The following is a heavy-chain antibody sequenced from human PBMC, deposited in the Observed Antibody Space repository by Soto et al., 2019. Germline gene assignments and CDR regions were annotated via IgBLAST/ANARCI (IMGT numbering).Heavy chain of an antibody. CDR2: TYYRSKWYA. D-gene: IGHD6-19*01. V-gene: IGHV6-1*01. Sequence: SQTHTLTCGISGDSVSSTGAAWNWIRQSPSRGLEWLGRTYYRSKWYAEYGISVKGRIAINPDTSKNQFSLQLNSLTPEEAAVYYCARNGGWSFDYWGQGTLVTVS. CDR3: ARNGGWSFDY. CDR1: GDSVSSTGAA. J-gene: IGHJ4*02.